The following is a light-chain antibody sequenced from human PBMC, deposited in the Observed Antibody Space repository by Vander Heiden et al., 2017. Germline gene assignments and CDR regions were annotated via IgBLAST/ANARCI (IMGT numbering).Light chain of an antibody. CDR2: RNN. CDR3: AAWDDSLSGLNWV. V-gene: IGLV1-47*01. J-gene: IGLJ3*02. CDR1: SSNIGSNY. Sequence: QSVLTQPPSASGTPGQRFTISCSGSSSNIGSNYVYWYQQLPGTAPKLLIDRNNQRPSGVPDRFSGSKSGTSASLAISGLRSEDEADYYCAAWDDSLSGLNWVFGGGTKLTVL.